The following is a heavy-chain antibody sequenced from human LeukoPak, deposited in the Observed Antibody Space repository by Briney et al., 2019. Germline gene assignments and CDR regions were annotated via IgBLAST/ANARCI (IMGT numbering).Heavy chain of an antibody. CDR1: GFTFNNYA. D-gene: IGHD6-13*01. V-gene: IGHV3-23*01. CDR3: AKGIGIAAAPIPLFDY. J-gene: IGHJ4*02. Sequence: GGSLRLSCAASGFTFNNYAMSWVRQAPGKGLEWVSGISSSGGSTYYADSVKGRFTISRDNSKNTLYLQMNSLRAEDTAVYYCAKGIGIAAAPIPLFDYWGQGTLVTVSS. CDR2: ISSSGGST.